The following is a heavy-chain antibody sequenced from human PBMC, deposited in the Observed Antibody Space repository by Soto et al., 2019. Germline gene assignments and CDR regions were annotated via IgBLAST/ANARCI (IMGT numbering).Heavy chain of an antibody. Sequence: QVQLQESGPGQVKPSETLSLTCTISGGSVSVYYWSWIRQSTGQGLEWIGYIYASGSPYDNPSLRSRVTISADTSKNQISLKLTSPTAADTAVYYCARGVGSSPPQYWGRGTLVTVSS. CDR1: GGSVSVYY. V-gene: IGHV4-59*02. D-gene: IGHD1-26*01. J-gene: IGHJ4*02. CDR2: IYASGSP. CDR3: ARGVGSSPPQY.